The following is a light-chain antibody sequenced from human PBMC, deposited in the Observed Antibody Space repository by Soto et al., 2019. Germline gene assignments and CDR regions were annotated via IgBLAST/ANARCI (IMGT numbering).Light chain of an antibody. CDR2: AAS. CDR1: QGISSY. Sequence: AIRMTQSPSSLSASTGDRVTITCRASQGISSYLAWYQQKPGKAPKLLIYAASTLQSGVPSRFSGSGSGTDFTLTISCLQSEDFATYYGQQYYSYTRTFGQVTNVDIX. J-gene: IGKJ1*01. V-gene: IGKV1-8*01. CDR3: QQYYSYTRT.